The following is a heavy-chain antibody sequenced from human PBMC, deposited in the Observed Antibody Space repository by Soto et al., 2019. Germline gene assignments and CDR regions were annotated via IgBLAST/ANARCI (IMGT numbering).Heavy chain of an antibody. CDR1: GFTFSSYA. CDR2: ISYDGSNK. V-gene: IGHV3-30-3*01. Sequence: QVQLVESGGGVVQPGRSLRLSCAASGFTFSSYAMPWVRQAPGKGLEWVAVISYDGSNKYYADSVKGRFTISRDNSKNTLYLQMNSLRAEDTAVYYCARDLSTVTTDWGQGTLVTVSS. D-gene: IGHD4-17*01. CDR3: ARDLSTVTTD. J-gene: IGHJ4*02.